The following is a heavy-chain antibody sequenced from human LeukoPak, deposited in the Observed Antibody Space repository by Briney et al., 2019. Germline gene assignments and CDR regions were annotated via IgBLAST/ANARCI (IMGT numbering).Heavy chain of an antibody. CDR2: INPNSGGT. CDR3: ASTVTTDNYGMDV. V-gene: IGHV1-2*02. D-gene: IGHD4-17*01. CDR1: GYTFTGYY. J-gene: IGHJ6*02. Sequence: ASVKVSCKASGYTFTGYYTHWVRQAPGQGLEWMGWINPNSGGTNYAQKFQGRVTMTRDTSISTAYMELSRLRSDDTAVYYCASTVTTDNYGMDVWGQGTTVTVSS.